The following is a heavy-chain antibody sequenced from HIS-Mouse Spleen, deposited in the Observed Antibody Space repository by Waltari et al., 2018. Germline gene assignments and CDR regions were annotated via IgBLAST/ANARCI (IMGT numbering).Heavy chain of an antibody. V-gene: IGHV4-39*07. Sequence: QLQLQESGPGLVKPSETLSRTCTVSGGSISSSSYYWGWIRQPPGKGLEWIGSIDYSGSTYYNPSLKSRVTISVDTSKNQFSLKLSSVTAADTAVYYCAREIPYSSSWYDWYFDLWGRGTLVTVSS. CDR2: IDYSGST. CDR3: AREIPYSSSWYDWYFDL. D-gene: IGHD6-13*01. CDR1: GGSISSSSYY. J-gene: IGHJ2*01.